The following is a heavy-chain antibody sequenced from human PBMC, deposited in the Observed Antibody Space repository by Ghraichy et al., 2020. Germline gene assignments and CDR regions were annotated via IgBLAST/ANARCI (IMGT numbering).Heavy chain of an antibody. CDR2: ISANGGNT. J-gene: IGHJ5*02. V-gene: IGHV3-23*01. D-gene: IGHD2-15*01. CDR3: TKAWRYCSSGTCPSYNWVDP. Sequence: GGSLRLSCAASGFTFSSYAMTWVRQAPGKGLEWVSSISANGGNTYYADSVKGRFTVSRDNAKNTLYLQMNSLRAEDTAIFYCTKAWRYCSSGTCPSYNWVDPWGQGTQVTVSS. CDR1: GFTFSSYA.